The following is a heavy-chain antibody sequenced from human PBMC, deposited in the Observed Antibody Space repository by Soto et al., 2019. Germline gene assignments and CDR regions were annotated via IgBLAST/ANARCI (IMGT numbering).Heavy chain of an antibody. CDR2: IYYSGST. V-gene: IGHV4-39*02. J-gene: IGHJ2*01. D-gene: IGHD3-16*01. CDR3: ARVGVTGPNYWCFDL. Sequence: QLQLQESGPGLVKPSETLSLTCTVSGGSISSSSYYWGWIRQPPGKGLEWIGSIYYSGSTYYNPSLKCRVTISVDTSKNHFSLKLSSVTAADTAVYYCARVGVTGPNYWCFDLWGRGTLVTVSS. CDR1: GGSISSSSYY.